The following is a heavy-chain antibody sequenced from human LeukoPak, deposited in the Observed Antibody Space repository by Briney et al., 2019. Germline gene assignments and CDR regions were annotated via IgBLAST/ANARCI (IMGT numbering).Heavy chain of an antibody. J-gene: IGHJ4*02. CDR1: GFTFSSYA. CDR3: AKVSAWAMVGATYFDY. V-gene: IGHV3-23*01. CDR2: ISGNSGST. Sequence: GRSLRLSCAASGFTFSSYAMSWVRRAPGKGLEWVSSISGNSGSTYYADSVKGRFAISRDNSKNTVYLQMNSLRAEDTAVYYCAKVSAWAMVGATYFDYWGQGTLVTVSS. D-gene: IGHD1-26*01.